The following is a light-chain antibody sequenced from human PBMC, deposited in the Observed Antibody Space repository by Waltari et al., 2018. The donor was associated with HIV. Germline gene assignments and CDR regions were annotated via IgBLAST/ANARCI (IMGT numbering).Light chain of an antibody. J-gene: IGLJ2*01. CDR3: SSYTSSSLVV. CDR2: GNN. Sequence: QSVLTQPPSVFGAPGQRVTISCTGSSSNIGADYDVQWYQQVPGTAPKLLIYGNNNRPSGVPARFSASKSGTSASLTITGLQAEDEADYYCSSYTSSSLVVFGGGTKLTVL. V-gene: IGLV1-40*01. CDR1: SSNIGADYD.